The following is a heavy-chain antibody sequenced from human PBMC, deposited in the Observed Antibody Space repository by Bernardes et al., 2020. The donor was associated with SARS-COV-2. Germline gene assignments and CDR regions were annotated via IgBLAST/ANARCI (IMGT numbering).Heavy chain of an antibody. CDR2: ISSSSSYI. CDR3: ARRLIDCSSTSCSYYYGMEV. D-gene: IGHD2-2*01. Sequence: GGSLRLSCAASGFTFSSYSMNWVRQAPGKGLEWVSSISSSSSYIYYADSVKGRFTISRDNAKNSLYLQRNSLSAEDTAVYYCARRLIDCSSTSCSYYYGMEVWGQGTTVTVSS. CDR1: GFTFSSYS. J-gene: IGHJ6*02. V-gene: IGHV3-21*01.